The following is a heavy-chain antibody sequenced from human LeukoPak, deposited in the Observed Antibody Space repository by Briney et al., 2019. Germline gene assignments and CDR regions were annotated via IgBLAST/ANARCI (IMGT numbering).Heavy chain of an antibody. Sequence: PGGSLRLSCAASGFTFSNAWMSWVRQAPGKGLEWVGRIKSKTDGGTADYAAPVKGRFTISRDDSKNTLYLQMNSLKTEDTAVYYCTTDIVATIVDYWGQGTLVTVSS. V-gene: IGHV3-15*01. CDR1: GFTFSNAW. D-gene: IGHD5-12*01. CDR3: TTDIVATIVDY. J-gene: IGHJ4*02. CDR2: IKSKTDGGTA.